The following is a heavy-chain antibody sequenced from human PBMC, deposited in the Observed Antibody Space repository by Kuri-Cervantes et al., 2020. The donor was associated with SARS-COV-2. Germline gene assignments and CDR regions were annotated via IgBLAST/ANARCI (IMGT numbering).Heavy chain of an antibody. CDR3: AKGEYSSSLGWFDA. J-gene: IGHJ5*02. Sequence: GGSLRLSCAASGFTFSSYGMHWVRQAPGKGLEWVAVISYDGSNKYYADSVKGRFTISRDNSKNTLYLQMNSLRAEDSAVYYCAKGEYSSSLGWFDAWGQGTPVTVSS. D-gene: IGHD6-6*01. CDR2: ISYDGSNK. CDR1: GFTFSSYG. V-gene: IGHV3-30*18.